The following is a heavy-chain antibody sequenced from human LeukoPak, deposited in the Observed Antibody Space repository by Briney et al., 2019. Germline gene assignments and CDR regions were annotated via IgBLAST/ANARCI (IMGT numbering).Heavy chain of an antibody. CDR3: ARGIASSRSVAIDL. J-gene: IGHJ4*02. CDR1: DFTFSSHW. D-gene: IGHD6-13*01. Sequence: GGSLRLSCAPSDFTFSSHWMYWVRQAPGKGLVWVARLSGDGGTTRPADYVKGRFTISRDNAKNTLYLQMNSLGVEDTALYYCARGIASSRSVAIDLWGQGTLVAVSS. CDR2: LSGDGGTT. V-gene: IGHV3-74*01.